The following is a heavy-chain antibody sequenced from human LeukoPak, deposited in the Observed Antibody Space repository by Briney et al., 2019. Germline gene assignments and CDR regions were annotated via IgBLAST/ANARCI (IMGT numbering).Heavy chain of an antibody. CDR3: TKTASAVGTVVFDY. CDR1: GFIFGDYA. CDR2: IRSKAYGETI. D-gene: IGHD6-13*01. V-gene: IGHV3-49*04. Sequence: GGSLRLSCGAFGFIFGDYAMNWVRQAPGKGLEWVGFIRSKAYGETIEYAASVKGRFTIPRDDSKSVAYLQMNSLKTEDTAVYYCTKTASAVGTVVFDYWGQGTLVTVSS. J-gene: IGHJ4*02.